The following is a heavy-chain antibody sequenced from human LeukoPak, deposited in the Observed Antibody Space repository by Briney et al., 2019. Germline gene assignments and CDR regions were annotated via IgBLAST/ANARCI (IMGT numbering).Heavy chain of an antibody. CDR1: GGTFSSYA. J-gene: IGHJ4*01. CDR3: ASQLNIAVAID. V-gene: IGHV1-69*04. D-gene: IGHD6-19*01. CDR2: IIPILGIA. Sequence: GASVKVSCKASGGTFSSYAISWVRQAPGQGLEWMGRIIPILGIANYAQKFQGRVTITADKSTSTAYMELSSLRSEDTAVYYCASQLNIAVAIDWGQGTLVTVSS.